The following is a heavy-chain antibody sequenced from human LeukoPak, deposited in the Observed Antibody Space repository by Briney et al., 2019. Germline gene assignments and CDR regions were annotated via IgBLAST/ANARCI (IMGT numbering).Heavy chain of an antibody. CDR3: AKELYDSSAPFDY. D-gene: IGHD3-22*01. J-gene: IGHJ4*02. CDR1: GVTVSNNF. CDR2: IYGGGST. V-gene: IGHV3-53*05. Sequence: GGSLILSCAASGVTVSNNFMSWVRQAPGKGLEWVSVIYGGGSTYYADSVKGRFTISRDTSKNTLYLQMNSLRAEDTAVYYCAKELYDSSAPFDYWGQGTLVTVSS.